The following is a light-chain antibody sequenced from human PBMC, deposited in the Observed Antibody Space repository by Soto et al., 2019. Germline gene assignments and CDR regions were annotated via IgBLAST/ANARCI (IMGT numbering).Light chain of an antibody. V-gene: IGKV3-20*01. Sequence: EIVLTQSPGTLSLSPGERATLSCRTSQTISSNSLAWYQQKPGQAPRLIIYGASSRATGIPDRFSGSGSGTDFTLTISRLEPEDFAVYYCQQYGSSPPVTFGQGTKLEIK. CDR2: GAS. J-gene: IGKJ2*01. CDR1: QTISSNS. CDR3: QQYGSSPPVT.